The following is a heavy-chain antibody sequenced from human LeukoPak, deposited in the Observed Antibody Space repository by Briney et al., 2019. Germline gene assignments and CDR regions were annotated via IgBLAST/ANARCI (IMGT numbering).Heavy chain of an antibody. J-gene: IGHJ5*02. Sequence: SETLSLTCAVYGGSFSGYYWSWIRQPPGKGLEWIGEINHSGSTNYNPSLKSRVTISVDTSKNQFSLKLSSVTAADTAVYYCARGKWFDPWGQGTLVTVSS. CDR1: GGSFSGYY. CDR2: INHSGST. CDR3: ARGKWFDP. V-gene: IGHV4-34*01.